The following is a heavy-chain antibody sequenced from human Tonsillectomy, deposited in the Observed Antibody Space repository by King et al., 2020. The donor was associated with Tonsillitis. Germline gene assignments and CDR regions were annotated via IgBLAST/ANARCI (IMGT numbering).Heavy chain of an antibody. CDR1: GGSFSGYY. CDR2: INHSGST. V-gene: IGHV4-34*01. D-gene: IGHD3-22*01. CDR3: ARGVSSGYYPDY. J-gene: IGHJ4*02. Sequence: HVQLQQWGAGLLKPSETLSLTCAVYGGSFSGYYWSWIRQPPGKGLEWIGEINHSGSTNYNPSLKSRVTISVDTSKNQFSLKLSSVTAADTAVYYCARGVSSGYYPDYWGQGTLVTVSS.